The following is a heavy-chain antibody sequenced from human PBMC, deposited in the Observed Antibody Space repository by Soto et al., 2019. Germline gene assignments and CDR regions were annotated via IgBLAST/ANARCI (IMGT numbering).Heavy chain of an antibody. D-gene: IGHD3-9*01. J-gene: IGHJ5*02. V-gene: IGHV3-11*01. CDR3: ARDYGGYDILTGYPFAP. CDR1: GFPFGAYS. CDR2: ISSSGSTI. Sequence: GGSRSLSCAASGFPFGAYSMGWIRKAQGKGLEWVSYISSSGSTIYYADSVKGRFTISRDNAKNSLYLQMNSLRAEDTAVYYCARDYGGYDILTGYPFAPWGQGTLVTVSS.